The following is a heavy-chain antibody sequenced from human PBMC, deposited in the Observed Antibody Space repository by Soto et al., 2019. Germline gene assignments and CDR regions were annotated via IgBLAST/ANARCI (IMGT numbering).Heavy chain of an antibody. V-gene: IGHV3-23*01. CDR3: AKDALGYCSSTSCARYGMDV. CDR1: GFTFSSYA. Sequence: PGGSLRLSCAASGFTFSSYAMSWVRQAPGKGLEWVSAISGSGGSTYYADSVKGRFTISRDNSKNTLYLQMNSLRAEDTAVYYCAKDALGYCSSTSCARYGMDVWCQGTTGTVSS. CDR2: ISGSGGST. D-gene: IGHD2-2*01. J-gene: IGHJ6*02.